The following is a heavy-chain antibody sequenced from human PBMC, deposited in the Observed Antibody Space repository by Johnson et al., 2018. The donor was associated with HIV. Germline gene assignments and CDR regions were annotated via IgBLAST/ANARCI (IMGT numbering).Heavy chain of an antibody. Sequence: QMLLVESGGGVVQPGRSLRLSCAASGFTFSSYAMHWVRQAPGKGLEWVAVISYDGSNKYYADSVKGRFTISRDNSKNTMYLQMNSLKTEDTAVYYCTTDLGYYDSSGDAFDIWGQGTMVTVSS. D-gene: IGHD3-22*01. CDR3: TTDLGYYDSSGDAFDI. CDR2: ISYDGSNK. J-gene: IGHJ3*02. CDR1: GFTFSSYA. V-gene: IGHV3-30-3*01.